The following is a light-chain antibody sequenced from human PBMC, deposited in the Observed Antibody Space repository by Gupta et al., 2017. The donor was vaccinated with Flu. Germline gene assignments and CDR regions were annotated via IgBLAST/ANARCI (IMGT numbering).Light chain of an antibody. Sequence: SYELTQPPSVSVSPGQTASITCSGDKLGDKYVCWYQQKPGQSPVLVIYQDAKRPSGIPERFSGSNSGNTATLTISGTQAVDEGDFYCQAGDSGRSWVFGGGTKLTVL. CDR1: KLGDKY. J-gene: IGLJ3*02. CDR3: QAGDSGRSWV. CDR2: QDA. V-gene: IGLV3-1*01.